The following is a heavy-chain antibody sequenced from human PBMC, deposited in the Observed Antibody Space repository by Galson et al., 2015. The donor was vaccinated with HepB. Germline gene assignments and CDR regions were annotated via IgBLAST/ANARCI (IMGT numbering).Heavy chain of an antibody. CDR3: ATITDGYNPFDY. J-gene: IGHJ4*02. CDR2: FDPEDGET. CDR1: GYTLTELS. D-gene: IGHD5-24*01. Sequence: SVKVSCKVSGYTLTELSMHWVRQAPGKGLEWMGGFDPEDGETIYAQKFQGRVTMTEDTSTDTAYMELSSLRSEDTAVYYCATITDGYNPFDYWGQGTLVTVSS. V-gene: IGHV1-24*01.